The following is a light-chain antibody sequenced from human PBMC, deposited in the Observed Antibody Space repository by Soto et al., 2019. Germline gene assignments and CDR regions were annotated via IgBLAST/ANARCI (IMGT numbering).Light chain of an antibody. Sequence: EIVMTQSPATLSVSPGERATLSCRASQSVSSNLAWYQQKPGQAPSLLIYGASTRATGIPARFSGSGSGTEVTLTISSLQSEDFAVYYCQQYTNWPTWTFGQGTNVEIK. CDR3: QQYTNWPTWT. J-gene: IGKJ1*01. CDR1: QSVSSN. V-gene: IGKV3-15*01. CDR2: GAS.